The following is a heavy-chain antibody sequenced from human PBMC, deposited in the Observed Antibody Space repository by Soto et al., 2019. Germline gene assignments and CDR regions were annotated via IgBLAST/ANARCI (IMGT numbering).Heavy chain of an antibody. V-gene: IGHV3-23*01. CDR3: AKDRCSGGSCYSFDY. J-gene: IGHJ4*02. CDR2: ISGSGGST. D-gene: IGHD2-15*01. CDR1: GFTFSSYA. Sequence: PGGSLRLSCAASGFTFSSYAMSWVRQAPGKGLEWVSAISGSGGSTYYADSVKGRFTISRDNSKNTLYLQMNSLRAEDTAVYYCAKDRCSGGSCYSFDYWGQGTLVTVSS.